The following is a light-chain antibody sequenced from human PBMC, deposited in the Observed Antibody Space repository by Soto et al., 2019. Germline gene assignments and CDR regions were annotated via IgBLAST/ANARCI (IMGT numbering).Light chain of an antibody. Sequence: EIVLTQSPATLSLSPGERVTLSCRTSQSVSKYLAWYQQTPGQAPRLLIYDASNRATGVPARFSGSGSGTDFSLTISGLEPEDFAVYYCQQYGSSPFTFGPGTKVDIK. J-gene: IGKJ3*01. CDR3: QQYGSSPFT. CDR1: QSVSKY. V-gene: IGKV3-11*01. CDR2: DAS.